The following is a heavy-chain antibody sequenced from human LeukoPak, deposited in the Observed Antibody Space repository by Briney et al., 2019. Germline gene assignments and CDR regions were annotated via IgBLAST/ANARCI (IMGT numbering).Heavy chain of an antibody. Sequence: ASLRLSCEASGYTLTDYCMHWVRQAPGKGLEWMACIYHNRGSRNYAQRVKGRFTMSRDTSISTAYMELSRLRSDDTAVYYCATGERLVPAAMWFDYWGQGTLVTVSS. V-gene: IGHV1-2*02. J-gene: IGHJ4*02. CDR2: IYHNRGSR. CDR3: ATGERLVPAAMWFDY. CDR1: GYTLTDYC. D-gene: IGHD2-2*01.